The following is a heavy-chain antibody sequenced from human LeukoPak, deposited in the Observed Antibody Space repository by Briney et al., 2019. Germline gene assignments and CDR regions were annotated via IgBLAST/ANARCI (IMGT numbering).Heavy chain of an antibody. Sequence: PGGSLRLSCVASGFTFSSYGMHWVRQAPGKGLEWVAVIWYDGSNKYYADSVKGRFTISRDNSKNTLYLQMNSLRAEDTAVYYCASGGSYYFDYWGQGTLVTVSS. CDR1: GFTFSSYG. CDR2: IWYDGSNK. J-gene: IGHJ4*02. CDR3: ASGGSYYFDY. D-gene: IGHD1-26*01. V-gene: IGHV3-33*08.